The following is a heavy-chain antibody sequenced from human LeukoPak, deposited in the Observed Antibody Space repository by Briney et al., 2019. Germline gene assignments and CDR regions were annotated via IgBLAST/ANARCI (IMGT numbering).Heavy chain of an antibody. CDR1: GFTFSSYG. D-gene: IGHD4-23*01. Sequence: GRSLRLSCAASGFTFSSYGMHWVRQAPGKGLEWVAVIWYDGSNKYYADSVKGRFTISRDNSKNTLYLQMNSLRAEDTAVYYCARETTVVTPGFDYWGQGTLVTVFS. V-gene: IGHV3-33*01. CDR2: IWYDGSNK. J-gene: IGHJ4*02. CDR3: ARETTVVTPGFDY.